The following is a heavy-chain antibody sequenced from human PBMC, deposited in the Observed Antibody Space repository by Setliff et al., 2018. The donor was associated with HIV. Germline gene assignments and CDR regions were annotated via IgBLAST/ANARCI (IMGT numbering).Heavy chain of an antibody. Sequence: ASVKVSCKASGYTFTSYGISWVRQAPGQGLEWMGWISAYNGNTNYAQKLQGRVTMTTDTSTSTAYMELRSLRSEDTAVYYCARDLTLAYCGGDCYSGDAFDIWGQGTMVTVSS. CDR1: GYTFTSYG. CDR2: ISAYNGNT. D-gene: IGHD2-21*02. J-gene: IGHJ3*02. V-gene: IGHV1-18*01. CDR3: ARDLTLAYCGGDCYSGDAFDI.